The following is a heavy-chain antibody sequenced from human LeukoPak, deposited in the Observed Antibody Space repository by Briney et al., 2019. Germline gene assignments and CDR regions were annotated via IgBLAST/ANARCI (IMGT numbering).Heavy chain of an antibody. CDR2: INPNSGGT. CDR1: GYTFTGYY. D-gene: IGHD2-15*01. CDR3: ARGMGFCSGGFCYAY. V-gene: IGHV1-2*02. J-gene: IGHJ4*02. Sequence: ASVKVSCKASGYTFTGYYMHWVRQAPGQGLEWMGWINPNSGGTKYAQKFKGRVTMTRDTSISTAYMELSRLRSDDTAVYFCARGMGFCSGGFCYAYWGQGTLVTVSS.